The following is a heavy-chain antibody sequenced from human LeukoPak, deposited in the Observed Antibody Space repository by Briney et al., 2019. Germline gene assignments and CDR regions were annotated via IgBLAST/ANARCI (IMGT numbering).Heavy chain of an antibody. Sequence: GGSLRLSCAASGFTFSNAWMSWVRQAPGKGLEWVGRIKSKTDGGTTDYAAPVKGRFTISRDDSKNTLYLQMNSLKTEDTAVYYCTTGYYGSGSYYAFDIWGQGTMVTVSS. CDR2: IKSKTDGGTT. V-gene: IGHV3-15*01. J-gene: IGHJ3*02. CDR3: TTGYYGSGSYYAFDI. D-gene: IGHD3-10*01. CDR1: GFTFSNAW.